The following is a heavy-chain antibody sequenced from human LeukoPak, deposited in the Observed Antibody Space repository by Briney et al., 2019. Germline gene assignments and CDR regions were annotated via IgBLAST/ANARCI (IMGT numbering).Heavy chain of an antibody. D-gene: IGHD4-17*01. CDR1: GFTFSSHG. CDR3: AKSATTVTSNFDY. J-gene: IGHJ4*02. CDR2: ISGSGGGT. V-gene: IGHV3-23*01. Sequence: GGSLRLSCAASGFTFSSHGVSWVRQAPGKGLEWVSGISGSGGGTFYADSVRGRFTISRDNSKNTVYLQMNSLRAEDTVVYYCAKSATTVTSNFDYWGQGTLVTVSS.